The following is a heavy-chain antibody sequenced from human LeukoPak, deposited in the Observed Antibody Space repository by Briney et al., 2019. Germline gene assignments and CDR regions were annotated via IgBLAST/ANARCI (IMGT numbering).Heavy chain of an antibody. CDR2: VSYDGGQK. J-gene: IGHJ4*02. Sequence: GGSLRLSCVGSGFSLSEYGIHWVRQAPGKGLEWVAVVSYDGGQKYYADSVKGRFTISRDTSSDTVSLQMNSLRVEDTAVYYCARDRINMMVLGHDSGLDSWGQGTLVTVSS. CDR1: GFSLSEYG. D-gene: IGHD3-22*01. V-gene: IGHV3-30*19. CDR3: ARDRINMMVLGHDSGLDS.